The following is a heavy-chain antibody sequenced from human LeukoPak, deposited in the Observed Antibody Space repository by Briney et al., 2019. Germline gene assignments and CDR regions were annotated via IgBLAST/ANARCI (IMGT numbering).Heavy chain of an antibody. J-gene: IGHJ4*02. D-gene: IGHD6-13*01. V-gene: IGHV3-23*01. CDR1: GFTFSSSA. CDR3: ASRPSNTWSGPLDY. CDR2: IRGDDYST. Sequence: GGSLTLSCAAPGFTFSSSAMSWVRLTAGKGLEWVSLIRGDDYSTYYADSVKGRFTISRDNYRNTVYLQMTSLRAEDTAVYYCASRPSNTWSGPLDYWGQGTLVTVSS.